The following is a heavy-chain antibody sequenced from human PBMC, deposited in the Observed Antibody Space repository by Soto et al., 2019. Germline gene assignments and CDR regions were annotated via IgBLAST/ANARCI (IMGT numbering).Heavy chain of an antibody. Sequence: QVQLVESGGGVVQPGRSLRLSCAASGFTFSSYGMHWVRQAPGKGVEWVAVIWDDGSNKYYADSVKGRFTISRDNSKNTLYLQMNSLRAEDTAVYYCARDAGEAAVHYYYGMDVWGQGTTVTVSS. CDR1: GFTFSSYG. CDR3: ARDAGEAAVHYYYGMDV. J-gene: IGHJ6*02. CDR2: IWDDGSNK. D-gene: IGHD3-10*01. V-gene: IGHV3-33*01.